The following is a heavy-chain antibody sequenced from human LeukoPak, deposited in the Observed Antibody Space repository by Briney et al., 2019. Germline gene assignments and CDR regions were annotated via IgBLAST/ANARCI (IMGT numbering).Heavy chain of an antibody. V-gene: IGHV3-21*01. Sequence: GGSLRLSCAASGFTFSSHAMNWVRQAPGKGLEWVSSISNSGGFIKYADSVKGRFTISRDNAKNSLFLQMNSLRAEDTAVYYCARRYYYNLGSFPFDFWGQGTLVTVSS. D-gene: IGHD3-10*01. CDR2: ISNSGGFI. CDR1: GFTFSSHA. CDR3: ARRYYYNLGSFPFDF. J-gene: IGHJ4*02.